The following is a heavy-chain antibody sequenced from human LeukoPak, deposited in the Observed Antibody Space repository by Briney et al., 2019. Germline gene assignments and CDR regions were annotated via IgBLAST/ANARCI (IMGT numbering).Heavy chain of an antibody. J-gene: IGHJ4*02. V-gene: IGHV4-59*11. D-gene: IGHD3-16*01. Sequence: KPSETLSLTCTVSGGSISSHYWSWIRQPPGKGLEWIGYIYYSGSTNYNPSLKSRVTISVDTSKNQFSLKLSSVTAADTAVYYCARGEGGYDYWGQGTLVTVSS. CDR1: GGSISSHY. CDR3: ARGEGGYDY. CDR2: IYYSGST.